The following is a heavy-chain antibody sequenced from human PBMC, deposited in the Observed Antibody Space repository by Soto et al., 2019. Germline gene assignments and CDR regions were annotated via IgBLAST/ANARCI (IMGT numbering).Heavy chain of an antibody. D-gene: IGHD1-26*01. Sequence: ASVKVSCKASGGTFSSYAISWVRQAPGQGLEWMGGIIPIFGTANYAQKFQGRVTITADESTSTAYMELSSLRSEDTAVYYCARGGIVGATTTGDYYYYGMDVWGQGTTVTVYS. J-gene: IGHJ6*02. CDR2: IIPIFGTA. V-gene: IGHV1-69*13. CDR3: ARGGIVGATTTGDYYYYGMDV. CDR1: GGTFSSYA.